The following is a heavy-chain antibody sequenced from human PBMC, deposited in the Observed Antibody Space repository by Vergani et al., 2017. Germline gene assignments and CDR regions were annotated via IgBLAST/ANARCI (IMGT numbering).Heavy chain of an antibody. D-gene: IGHD2-2*02. J-gene: IGHJ4*02. CDR2: LYWDDEK. CDR3: ANSEPYCSSTSCYRGSFDY. CDR1: GFSLSTSGVG. V-gene: IGHV2-5*02. Sequence: QLTLKESGPTLVKTTQTLTLTCTFSGFSLSTSGVGVGWIRQPPGKALEWLALLYWDDEKRYSPSLKSRLTITKDTSKNQVVLTMTNMDPVDTATYYCANSEPYCSSTSCYRGSFDYWGQGTLVTVSS.